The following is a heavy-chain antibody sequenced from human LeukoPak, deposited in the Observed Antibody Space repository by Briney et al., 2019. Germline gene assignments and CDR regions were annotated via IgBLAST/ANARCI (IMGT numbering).Heavy chain of an antibody. D-gene: IGHD4-17*01. CDR1: GYTFTSYY. V-gene: IGHV1-46*01. Sequence: ASVKASCKASGYTFTSYYMHWVRQAPGQGLEWIGIINPSGGSTSYAQKFQGRVTMTRDTSTSTVYMELSSLRSEDTAVYYSARGVTTVTSFYYYYYMDVWGKGTTVTISS. CDR3: ARGVTTVTSFYYYYYMDV. J-gene: IGHJ6*03. CDR2: INPSGGST.